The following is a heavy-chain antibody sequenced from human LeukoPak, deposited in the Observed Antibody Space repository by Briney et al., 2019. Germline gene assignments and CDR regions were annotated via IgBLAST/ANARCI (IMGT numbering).Heavy chain of an antibody. CDR2: IYTSGST. Sequence: SETLSLTCTVSGGSISSYYWSWIRQPAGKGLEWIGRIYTSGSTNYNPSLKSRVTMSVDTSKNQFSLKLSSVTAADTAVYYCARDRCSGGSCPWWFDPWGQGTLVTVSS. D-gene: IGHD2-15*01. CDR3: ARDRCSGGSCPWWFDP. CDR1: GGSISSYY. V-gene: IGHV4-4*07. J-gene: IGHJ5*02.